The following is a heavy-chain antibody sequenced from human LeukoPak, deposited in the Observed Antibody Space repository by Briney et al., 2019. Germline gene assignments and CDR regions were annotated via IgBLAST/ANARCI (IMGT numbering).Heavy chain of an antibody. CDR3: ARVQRKRHAWGRYTQDY. V-gene: IGHV4-38-2*02. Sequence: SETLSLTCTVSGYSIKSTYYWGWIRQPPGKGLEWIGNIYQSGSTYYNPSLKSRVTVSIDTSKNQFSLKLSSVTAADTAVYFCARVQRKRHAWGRYTQDYWGQGTLVTVSS. CDR2: IYQSGST. CDR1: GYSIKSTYY. D-gene: IGHD3-16*01. J-gene: IGHJ4*02.